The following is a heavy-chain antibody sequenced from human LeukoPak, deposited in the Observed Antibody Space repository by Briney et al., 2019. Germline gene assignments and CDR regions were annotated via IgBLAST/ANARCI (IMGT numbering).Heavy chain of an antibody. Sequence: ASVKVSCKASGYTFTGHYMHWVRQAPGQGLEGRGWIRPNTGATNYEHKFQGRVTMTRDTSISTAYMELTGLTADDTAVYYCARDSITTGYYYYMDVWGKGTTVTVS. J-gene: IGHJ6*03. D-gene: IGHD4-11*01. CDR2: IRPNTGAT. CDR1: GYTFTGHY. V-gene: IGHV1-2*07. CDR3: ARDSITTGYYYYMDV.